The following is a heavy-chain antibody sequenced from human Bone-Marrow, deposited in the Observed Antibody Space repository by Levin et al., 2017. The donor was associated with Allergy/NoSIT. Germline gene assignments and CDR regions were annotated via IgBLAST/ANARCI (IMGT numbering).Heavy chain of an antibody. CDR3: ARDHPQWLRLGSNAFDS. J-gene: IGHJ3*02. D-gene: IGHD5-12*01. CDR1: GFTFSSYS. Sequence: GESLKISCAASGFTFSSYSMNWVRQAPGKGLEWVSSISSSSSYIYYADSVKGRFTISRDNAKNSLYLQMNSLRAEDTAVYYCARDHPQWLRLGSNAFDSWGQGTMVTVSS. V-gene: IGHV3-21*01. CDR2: ISSSSSYI.